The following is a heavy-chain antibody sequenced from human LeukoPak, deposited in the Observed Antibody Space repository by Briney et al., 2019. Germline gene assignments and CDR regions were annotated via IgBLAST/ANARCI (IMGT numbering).Heavy chain of an antibody. V-gene: IGHV4-38-2*02. CDR2: IYHSGST. CDR3: ARVGMTSIADAFDI. J-gene: IGHJ3*02. CDR1: GYSISDGCY. D-gene: IGHD2-21*02. Sequence: SETLSLTCTVSGYSISDGCYWGWIRQPPGGGREGIGRIYHSGSTYYNPSLTSRVTMSVDTSKNQFSLKLSSVTAADTAVYYCARVGMTSIADAFDIWGQGTMVSVSS.